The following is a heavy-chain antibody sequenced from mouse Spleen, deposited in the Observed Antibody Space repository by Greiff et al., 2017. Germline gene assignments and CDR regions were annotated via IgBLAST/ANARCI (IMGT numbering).Heavy chain of an antibody. Sequence: EVHLVESGGGLVKPGGSLKLSCAASGFTFSDYGMHWVRQAPEKGLEWVAYISSGSSTIYYADTVKGRFTISRDNAKNTLFLQMTSLRSEDTAMYYCANYRFYYYAMDYWGQGTSVTVSS. D-gene: IGHD2-14*01. CDR2: ISSGSSTI. V-gene: IGHV5-17*01. J-gene: IGHJ4*01. CDR3: ANYRFYYYAMDY. CDR1: GFTFSDYG.